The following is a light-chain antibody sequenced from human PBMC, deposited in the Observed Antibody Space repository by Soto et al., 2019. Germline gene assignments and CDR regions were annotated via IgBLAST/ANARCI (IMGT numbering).Light chain of an antibody. V-gene: IGKV4-1*01. CDR3: QQFYGTPFT. J-gene: IGKJ3*01. CDR2: WAS. Sequence: DIVMTQFPVSLAGSLGERATSTCKSSRNLYSSFVNKNYVAWYQQRPGQPPKLLISWASSRQSGVHDRFSGSGSGTDFTLSISNLQAEDVAVYYCQQFYGTPFTFGPGTKVDVK. CDR1: RNLYSSFVNKNY.